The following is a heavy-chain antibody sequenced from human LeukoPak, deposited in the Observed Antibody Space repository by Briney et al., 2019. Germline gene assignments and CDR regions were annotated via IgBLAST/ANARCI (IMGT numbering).Heavy chain of an antibody. CDR3: ARDHYFDISGYLDY. Sequence: GGSLRLSCTASGFTFGSYGMHWVRQAPGKGLEWLAVISYDGTKQYFADSVKGRFTISRDNVKNSLYLEMNSLRVKDSAVYYCARDHYFDISGYLDYWGQGTPVTVSS. CDR1: GFTFGSYG. J-gene: IGHJ4*02. D-gene: IGHD3-22*01. V-gene: IGHV3-30*19. CDR2: ISYDGTKQ.